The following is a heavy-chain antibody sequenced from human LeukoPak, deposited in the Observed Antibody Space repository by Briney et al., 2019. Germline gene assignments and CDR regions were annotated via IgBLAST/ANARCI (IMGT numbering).Heavy chain of an antibody. CDR1: GYSFTNYW. V-gene: IGHV5-10-1*01. CDR2: SDPSDSYT. D-gene: IGHD2-15*01. CDR3: ARRLSYGGFDY. J-gene: IGHJ4*02. Sequence: GESLKISCKGSGYSFTNYWITWVRPVPGKGLEWMGRSDPSDSYTMYSPSFQGHVTISADKSISTAYLQWNSLKASDTAIYYCARRLSYGGFDYWGQGTLVTVSS.